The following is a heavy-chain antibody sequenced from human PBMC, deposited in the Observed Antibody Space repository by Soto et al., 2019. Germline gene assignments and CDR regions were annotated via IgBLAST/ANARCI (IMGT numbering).Heavy chain of an antibody. CDR2: ISYDGSNK. Sequence: GGSLRLSCAASGFTFSSYGMHWVRQAPGKGLEWVAVISYDGSNKYYADSVKGRFTISRDNSKNTLYLQMNSLRAEDTAVYYCAEDVLRFLEWLAFYGMDVWGQGTTVTVSS. CDR3: AEDVLRFLEWLAFYGMDV. CDR1: GFTFSSYG. D-gene: IGHD3-3*01. J-gene: IGHJ6*02. V-gene: IGHV3-30*18.